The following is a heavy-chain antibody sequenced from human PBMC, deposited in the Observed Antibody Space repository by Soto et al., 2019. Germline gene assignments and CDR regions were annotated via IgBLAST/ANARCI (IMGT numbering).Heavy chain of an antibody. CDR2: IIPIFGTA. CDR1: GGTFSSYA. CDR3: ARGRRDFMVRSYGMDV. V-gene: IGHV1-69*13. J-gene: IGHJ6*02. D-gene: IGHD3-10*01. Sequence: SVKVSCKASGGTFSSYAISWVRQAPGQGLEWMGGIIPIFGTANYAQKFQGRVTITADESTSTAYMELSSLRSEDTAVYYCARGRRDFMVRSYGMDVWGQGTTVTVS.